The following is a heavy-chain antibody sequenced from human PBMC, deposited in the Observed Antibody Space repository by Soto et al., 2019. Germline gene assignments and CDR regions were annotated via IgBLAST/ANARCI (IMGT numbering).Heavy chain of an antibody. V-gene: IGHV3-7*04. CDR2: IKQDGSEK. CDR1: GFTFSSYW. D-gene: IGHD2-2*02. CDR3: ARVGHDWLPAAIPGTDPSTPHWYFDL. Sequence: GGSLRLSCAASGFTFSSYWMSWVRQAPGKGLEWVANIKQDGSEKYYVDSVKGRFTISRDNAKNSLYLQMNSLRAEDTAVYYCARVGHDWLPAAIPGTDPSTPHWYFDLWGRGTLVTVSS. J-gene: IGHJ2*01.